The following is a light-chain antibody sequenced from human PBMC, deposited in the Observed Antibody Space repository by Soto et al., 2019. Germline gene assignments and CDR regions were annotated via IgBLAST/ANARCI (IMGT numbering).Light chain of an antibody. CDR1: QSISNN. Sequence: EIVTTQSPGTLSVSLGERATLSCRASQSISNNLAWYQQKPGQAPRLLIYAGSTRATGIPARFSGSGSETEFTLTITSLQSEDFALYSCQQYKNWPRGTFGQGTRLEIK. J-gene: IGKJ5*01. CDR3: QQYKNWPRGT. V-gene: IGKV3-15*01. CDR2: AGS.